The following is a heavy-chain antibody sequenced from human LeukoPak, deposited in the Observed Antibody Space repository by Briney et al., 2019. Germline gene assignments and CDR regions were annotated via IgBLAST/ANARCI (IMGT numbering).Heavy chain of an antibody. CDR2: VYYSGNT. CDR3: ARHGGATIVETFLHAFDI. D-gene: IGHD2-15*01. V-gene: IGHV4-59*08. CDR1: GGSISSYY. Sequence: SETLSLICTVSGGSISSYYWSWIRQPPGKGLEWIGYVYYSGNTNYNPSLKSRVGISMATSKNQLSLQLKSVTAGDTAMYYCARHGGATIVETFLHAFDIWGQGTMVTVSS. J-gene: IGHJ3*02.